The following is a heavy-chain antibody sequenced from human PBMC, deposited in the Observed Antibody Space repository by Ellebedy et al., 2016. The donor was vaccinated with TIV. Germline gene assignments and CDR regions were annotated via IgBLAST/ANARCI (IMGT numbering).Heavy chain of an antibody. CDR3: ARGLSNYGDYMDF. Sequence: AASVKVSCRASGFTVTSYYIHWVRQAPGQGLEWMGVINPTGGSATYAQKFQGRVTMTIDTSTTTVHMELSSLRSEDTAIYYCARGLSNYGDYMDFWGPGTLVTVSS. J-gene: IGHJ4*02. CDR1: GFTVTSYY. D-gene: IGHD4-17*01. V-gene: IGHV1-46*01. CDR2: INPTGGSA.